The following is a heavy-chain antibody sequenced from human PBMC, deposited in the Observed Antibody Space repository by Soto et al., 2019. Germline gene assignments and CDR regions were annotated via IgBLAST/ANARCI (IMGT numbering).Heavy chain of an antibody. CDR2: IIPFYGTT. D-gene: IGHD3-16*01. J-gene: IGHJ5*02. Sequence: QVQLVKSGAEVKKPGSSVKVSCKASGDTFSSYAINWVRQAPGLGLEWMGRIIPFYGTTNYAQNFQGRVTITADESTSTAYMEQISLRSDDTAVYDCAGETCGAFSWFDPWGQGTLVTVAS. CDR1: GDTFSSYA. CDR3: AGETCGAFSWFDP. V-gene: IGHV1-69*12.